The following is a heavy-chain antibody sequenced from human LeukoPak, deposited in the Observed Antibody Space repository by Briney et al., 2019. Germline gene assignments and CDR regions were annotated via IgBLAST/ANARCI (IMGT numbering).Heavy chain of an antibody. J-gene: IGHJ4*02. D-gene: IGHD3-22*01. CDR1: GYTFTSYY. V-gene: IGHV1-46*01. Sequence: GASVKVSCKASGYTFTSYYMHWVRQAPGQGLEWMGIINPSGGSTSYAQKFQGRVTMTRDTSTSTVYMELSSLRSEDTAVYYCACSNAYYYDSSGYYFLYWGQGTLVTVSS. CDR2: INPSGGST. CDR3: ACSNAYYYDSSGYYFLY.